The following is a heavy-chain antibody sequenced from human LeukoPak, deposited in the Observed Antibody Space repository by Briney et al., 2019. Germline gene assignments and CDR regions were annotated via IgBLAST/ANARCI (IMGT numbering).Heavy chain of an antibody. CDR3: ARGGSLDV. Sequence: GGSLRLSCAASGFTFSGYWMSWVRQAPGKGLEWVANINQDGSEKYYVDSVKGRFTISRDNAKNSLFLQMGSLRVEDTAVYYCARGGSLDVWGQGTTVTVSS. CDR1: GFTFSGYW. V-gene: IGHV3-7*01. J-gene: IGHJ6*02. D-gene: IGHD6-13*01. CDR2: INQDGSEK.